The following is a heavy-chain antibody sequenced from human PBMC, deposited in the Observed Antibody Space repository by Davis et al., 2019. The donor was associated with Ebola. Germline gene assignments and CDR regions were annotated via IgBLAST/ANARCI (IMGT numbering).Heavy chain of an antibody. CDR1: GYTFTGHY. V-gene: IGHV1-2*02. J-gene: IGHJ4*02. Sequence: ASVKVSCKASGYTFTGHYIHWVRQAPGQGLEWMGWVNPNAGNTKYAQNFQGRVTMTRDTSTTTAYMELTGLRSDDTAVYYCARGSAFWSGYFMAYFEHWGQGTVVSV. CDR3: ARGSAFWSGYFMAYFEH. CDR2: VNPNAGNT. D-gene: IGHD3-3*01.